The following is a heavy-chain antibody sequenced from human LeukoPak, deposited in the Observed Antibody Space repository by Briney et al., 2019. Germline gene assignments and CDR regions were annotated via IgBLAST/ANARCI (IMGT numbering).Heavy chain of an antibody. V-gene: IGHV1-18*01. J-gene: IGHJ4*02. Sequence: ASVKVSCQASGYTFTSYGISWVRQAPGQGLEWMGGISAYNGNTNYAQKLQGRVTMTTDTSTSTAYMELRSLRSDDTAVYYCARAGSITMVRGVINYWGQGTLVTVSS. CDR3: ARAGSITMVRGVINY. CDR2: ISAYNGNT. D-gene: IGHD3-10*01. CDR1: GYTFTSYG.